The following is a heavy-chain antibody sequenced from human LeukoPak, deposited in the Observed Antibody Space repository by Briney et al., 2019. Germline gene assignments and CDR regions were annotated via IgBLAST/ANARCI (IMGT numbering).Heavy chain of an antibody. Sequence: GGSLRLSCAASGFTFSSYSMNWVRQAPGKGLEWVSSISSSSSYIYYADSVKGRFTISRDNAKNSLYLQMNSLRAEDTAVYYCARITAVAGSDDYWGQGTLVTVPS. CDR3: ARITAVAGSDDY. D-gene: IGHD6-19*01. J-gene: IGHJ4*02. V-gene: IGHV3-21*01. CDR2: ISSSSSYI. CDR1: GFTFSSYS.